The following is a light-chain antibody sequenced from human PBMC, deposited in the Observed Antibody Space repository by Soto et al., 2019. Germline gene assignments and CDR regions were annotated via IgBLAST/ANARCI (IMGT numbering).Light chain of an antibody. CDR3: SSFTSSSTFV. V-gene: IGLV2-14*03. CDR2: DVS. J-gene: IGLJ1*01. CDR1: SSDVGRYNY. Sequence: QSVVAQPASVSGSRGQSITISCTGTSSDVGRYNYVSWFQQHPGKVPKLIIYDVSNWPSGVSDRFSGSKSGNTASLTISGLHPEDEADYYYSSFTSSSTFVFGTGTKVTVL.